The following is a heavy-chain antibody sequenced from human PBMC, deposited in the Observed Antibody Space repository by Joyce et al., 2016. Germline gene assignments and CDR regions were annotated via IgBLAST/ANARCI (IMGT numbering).Heavy chain of an antibody. J-gene: IGHJ4*02. CDR1: GYNFDKYW. CDR3: ARRAKGATIGYYFDY. CDR2: IFPGDSDS. D-gene: IGHD5-12*01. Sequence: EVQLVQSGAEVKKPGESLKISCDTSGYNFDKYWIAWVREMPGKGLEWVGIIFPGDSDSRISPSFQCQVTISVGRSISTAYLQWNSLKASDTAIYYCARRAKGATIGYYFDYWGQGTLVTVSS. V-gene: IGHV5-51*01.